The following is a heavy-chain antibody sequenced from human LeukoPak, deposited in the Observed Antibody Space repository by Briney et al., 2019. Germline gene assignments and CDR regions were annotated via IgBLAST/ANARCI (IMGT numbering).Heavy chain of an antibody. Sequence: SVKVSCKASGGTFSSYAIGWVRQAPGQGLEWMGGIIPIFGTANYAQKFQGRVTITADESTSTAYMELSSLRSEDTAVYYCARDSPYPAGDFWSDHRNWFDPWGQGTLVTVSS. CDR2: IIPIFGTA. J-gene: IGHJ5*02. CDR3: ARDSPYPAGDFWSDHRNWFDP. D-gene: IGHD3-3*01. CDR1: GGTFSSYA. V-gene: IGHV1-69*01.